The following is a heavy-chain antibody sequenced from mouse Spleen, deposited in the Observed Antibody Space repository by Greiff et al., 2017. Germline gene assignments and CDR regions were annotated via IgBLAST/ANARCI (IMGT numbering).Heavy chain of an antibody. CDR3: ARHYYGSRRYFDV. Sequence: VKLQQPGAELVRPGSSVKLSCKASGYTFTSYWMHWVKQRPIQGLEWIGNIDPSDSETHYNQKFKDKATLTVDKSSSTAYMQLSSLTSEDSAVYYCARHYYGSRRYFDVWGTGTTVTVSS. D-gene: IGHD1-1*01. J-gene: IGHJ1*03. CDR1: GYTFTSYW. V-gene: IGHV1-52*01. CDR2: IDPSDSET.